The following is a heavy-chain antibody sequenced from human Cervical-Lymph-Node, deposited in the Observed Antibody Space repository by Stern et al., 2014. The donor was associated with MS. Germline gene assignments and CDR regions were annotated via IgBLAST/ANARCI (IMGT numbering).Heavy chain of an antibody. Sequence: ESGPVLVKPTETLTLTCTVSGFSLSNARMGVSWIRQPPGKALEWLAPIFSNDEKSYSTSLKSRLTISKDTSKSQVVLTMTNMDPVDTATYYCARIDFVAAAGAFDPWGQGTLVTVSS. J-gene: IGHJ5*02. V-gene: IGHV2-26*01. CDR2: IFSNDEK. D-gene: IGHD6-13*01. CDR1: GFSLSNARMG. CDR3: ARIDFVAAAGAFDP.